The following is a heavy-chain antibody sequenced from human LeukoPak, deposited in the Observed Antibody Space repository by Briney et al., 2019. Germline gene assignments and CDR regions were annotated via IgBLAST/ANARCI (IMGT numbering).Heavy chain of an antibody. CDR3: ASAPYYYDSSGYYNAL. J-gene: IGHJ3*01. CDR1: GDTFSSYV. V-gene: IGHV1-69*05. D-gene: IGHD3-22*01. Sequence: SVKVSCKASGDTFSSYVISWVRQAPGQGLEWMGGIIPIFGTANYAQKFQGRVTITTDESRSTAYMELSSLRSEDTAVYYCASAPYYYDSSGYYNALWGQGTMVTVSS. CDR2: IIPIFGTA.